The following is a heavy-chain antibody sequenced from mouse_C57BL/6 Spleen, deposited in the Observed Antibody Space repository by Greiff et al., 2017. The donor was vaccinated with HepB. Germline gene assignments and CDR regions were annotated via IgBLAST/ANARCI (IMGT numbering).Heavy chain of an antibody. Sequence: VQLQQPGAELVRPGTSVKLSCKASGYTFTSYWMHWVKQRPGQGLEWIGVSDPSDSYTNYNQKFKGKATLTVDTSSSTAYMQLSSLTSEDSAVDDCARGAGQATWFAYWGQGTLVTVSA. CDR1: GYTFTSYW. D-gene: IGHD3-2*02. CDR3: ARGAGQATWFAY. V-gene: IGHV1-59*01. CDR2: SDPSDSYT. J-gene: IGHJ3*01.